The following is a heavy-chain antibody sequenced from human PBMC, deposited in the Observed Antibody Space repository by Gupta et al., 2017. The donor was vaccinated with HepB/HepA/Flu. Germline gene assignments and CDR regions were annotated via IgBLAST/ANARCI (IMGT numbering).Heavy chain of an antibody. CDR2: LNPNSGGT. D-gene: IGHD5-12*01. V-gene: IGHV1-2*02. J-gene: IGHJ5*01. CDR3: ARGTRRGGNIVPFDF. CDR1: GYTFTDYY. Sequence: QVQLVQSGTEVKKPGASVRVSCKASGYTFTDYYIHWVRQAPGHGLEWMGWLNPNSGGTNYAQKFQGRATLTRDTSISTAYMEVNTLKSDDTAIYYCARGTRRGGNIVPFDFWGQGTLVTVSS.